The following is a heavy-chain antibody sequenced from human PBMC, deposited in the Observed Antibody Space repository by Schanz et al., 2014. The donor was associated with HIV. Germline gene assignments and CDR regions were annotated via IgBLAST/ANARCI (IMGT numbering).Heavy chain of an antibody. Sequence: QVQLVQSGAEVKKPGSSVKVSCKASGGSFSSYAINWVRQAPGQGLEWMGTIIPIFATADSAQKFQGRLTITADDSTSTAYMELSSLRSDDTAVYYCARGGGYDPFFPADWGQGTLVSVSS. D-gene: IGHD5-12*01. CDR2: IIPIFATA. CDR3: ARGGGYDPFFPAD. J-gene: IGHJ4*02. CDR1: GGSFSSYA. V-gene: IGHV1-69*18.